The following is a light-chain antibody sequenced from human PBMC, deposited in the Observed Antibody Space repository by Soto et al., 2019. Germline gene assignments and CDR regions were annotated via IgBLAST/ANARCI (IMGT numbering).Light chain of an antibody. CDR2: DAS. CDR1: QSVNSN. CDR3: QQRNNWPPYT. J-gene: IGKJ2*01. V-gene: IGKV3-11*01. Sequence: EIVLTQSPATLSLSPGERATLSCRASQSVNSNLAWYQQKPGQAPRLLIFDASNRATGIPARFSGSGSWTDFTLTISSLEPEDFAVYYCQQRNNWPPYTFGQGTKLEIK.